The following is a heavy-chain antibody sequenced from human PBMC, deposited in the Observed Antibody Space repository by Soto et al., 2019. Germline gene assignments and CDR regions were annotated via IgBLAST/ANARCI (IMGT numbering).Heavy chain of an antibody. Sequence: GGSLRLSCAASGFTFSSYAMSWVRQAPGKGLEWVSAISGSGGSTYYADSVKGRFTISRDNSKNTLYLQMNSLRAEDTAVYYCASERNSIVVVPAANGYWGQGTLVTVSS. CDR2: ISGSGGST. J-gene: IGHJ4*02. CDR3: ASERNSIVVVPAANGY. D-gene: IGHD2-2*01. CDR1: GFTFSSYA. V-gene: IGHV3-23*01.